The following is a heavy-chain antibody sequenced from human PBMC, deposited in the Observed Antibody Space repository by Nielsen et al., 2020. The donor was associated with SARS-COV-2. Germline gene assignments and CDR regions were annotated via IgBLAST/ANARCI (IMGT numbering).Heavy chain of an antibody. Sequence: GGSLRLSCAASGFTFSSYEMNWVRQAPGKGLEWVSYIGTSGRTIYYADSVKGRFTISRDNAKNTLYLQMNSLRAEDTAVYYCVRGLQVPNGLAHRWGQGTLVTVSS. J-gene: IGHJ4*02. CDR1: GFTFSSYE. CDR2: IGTSGRTI. D-gene: IGHD3-16*01. CDR3: VRGLQVPNGLAHR. V-gene: IGHV3-48*03.